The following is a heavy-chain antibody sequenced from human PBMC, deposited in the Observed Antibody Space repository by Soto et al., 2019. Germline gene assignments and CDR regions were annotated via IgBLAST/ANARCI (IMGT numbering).Heavy chain of an antibody. V-gene: IGHV1-3*05. J-gene: IGHJ4*02. CDR3: ARGSGYYYWDDY. D-gene: IGHD3-22*01. Sequence: QVQLVQSGAEEKKPGASVKVSCKSSGYTFTSYAMHWVRQAPGQGLEWMGWINAGNGNTKYSQKFQGRVTITRDTSASTAYMDLSSLRSEDTAVYYCARGSGYYYWDDYWGQGTLVTVSS. CDR1: GYTFTSYA. CDR2: INAGNGNT.